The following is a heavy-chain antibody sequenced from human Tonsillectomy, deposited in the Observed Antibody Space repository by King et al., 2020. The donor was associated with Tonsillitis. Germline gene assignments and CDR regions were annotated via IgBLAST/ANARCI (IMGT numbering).Heavy chain of an antibody. V-gene: IGHV3-30*02. CDR3: AKEGGLKLQRRGIDY. CDR1: GFTFSSYA. CDR2: IRYDGGNQ. D-gene: IGHD1-1*01. J-gene: IGHJ4*02. Sequence: VQLVESGGGVVQPGGSLRLSCAASGFTFSSYAMHWVRQAPGKGLEWVAFIRYDGGNQYYTDSVKGRFTISRDDSKNTMYLQMNSLRAEDTAVYYCAKEGGLKLQRRGIDYWGQGSLVTVSS.